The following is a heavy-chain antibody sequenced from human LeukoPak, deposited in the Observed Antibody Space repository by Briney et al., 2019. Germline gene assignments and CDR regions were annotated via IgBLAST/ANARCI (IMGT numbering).Heavy chain of an antibody. CDR1: GFTFDDYA. D-gene: IGHD3-22*01. J-gene: IGHJ4*02. CDR3: VKDTYYYDSSGPIDY. Sequence: GGSLRLSCAASGFTFDDYAMHWVRQAPGKGLEWVSGISWNSGSIGYADSVKGRFTISRDNAKNSLYLQMNSLRAEDTALYYCVKDTYYYDSSGPIDYWGQGTQVTVSS. V-gene: IGHV3-9*01. CDR2: ISWNSGSI.